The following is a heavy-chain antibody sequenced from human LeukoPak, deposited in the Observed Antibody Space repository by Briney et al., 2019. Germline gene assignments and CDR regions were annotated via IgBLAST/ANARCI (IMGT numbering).Heavy chain of an antibody. D-gene: IGHD6-13*01. CDR2: IKQDGSEK. CDR1: GFTFSSYS. J-gene: IGHJ5*02. Sequence: GGSLRLSCAASGFTFSSYSMSWVRQAPGKGLGWVANIKQDGSEKYYVDSVKGRFTVSRDNAKNSLYLQMNSLRADDTAIYYCAKSGYSSSWSNAAVYNWFDPWGQGTLVTVSS. CDR3: AKSGYSSSWSNAAVYNWFDP. V-gene: IGHV3-7*01.